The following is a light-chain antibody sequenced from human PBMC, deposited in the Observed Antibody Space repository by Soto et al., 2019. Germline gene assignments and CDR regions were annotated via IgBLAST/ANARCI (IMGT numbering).Light chain of an antibody. J-gene: IGLJ1*01. V-gene: IGLV2-14*01. CDR1: SSDVGGYNY. CDR2: DVS. CDR3: SSYTSSSLYV. Sequence: QSALTQPASVSGSPGQSITISCTGTSSDVGGYNYVSWYQQHPGKAPKLMIYDVSNRPSGVSNRFSGSKSGNTASLTISGLQAEDADDYYCSSYTSSSLYVFGTGTKLTVL.